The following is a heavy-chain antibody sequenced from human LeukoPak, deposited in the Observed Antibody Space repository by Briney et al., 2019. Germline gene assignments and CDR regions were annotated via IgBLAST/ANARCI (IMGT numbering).Heavy chain of an antibody. CDR2: ITSGSSAT. Sequence: GGSLRLSCVASEFTFSSYNMNWVRQAPGQGLEWLSYITSGSSATYYADSVKGRFTISRDNAKNSLSLQMNSLRDEDTAVYYCARGGYNPQYYYYAMDVWGQGTTVTVSS. CDR1: EFTFSSYN. V-gene: IGHV3-48*02. D-gene: IGHD5-18*01. CDR3: ARGGYNPQYYYYAMDV. J-gene: IGHJ6*02.